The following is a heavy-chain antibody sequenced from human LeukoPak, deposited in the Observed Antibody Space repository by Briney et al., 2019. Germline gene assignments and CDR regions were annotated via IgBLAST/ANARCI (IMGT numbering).Heavy chain of an antibody. CDR3: ARRSDDYDSSAYYH. V-gene: IGHV1-8*02. J-gene: IGHJ4*02. D-gene: IGHD3-22*01. CDR1: GYTFTSYG. CDR2: VNPNSGNT. Sequence: ASVKVSCKASGYTFTSYGISWVRQAPGQGLEWMGWVNPNSGNTGYAQKFQGRVTMTMDPSISTAYMELSSLRSEDTAVYYCARRSDDYDSSAYYHWGQGTLVTVSS.